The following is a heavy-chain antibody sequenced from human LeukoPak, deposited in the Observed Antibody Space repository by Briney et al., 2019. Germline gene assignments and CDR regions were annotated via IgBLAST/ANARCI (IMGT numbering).Heavy chain of an antibody. CDR2: INPTGGST. CDR1: GYTFTTYY. D-gene: IGHD6-13*01. V-gene: IGHV1-46*01. J-gene: IGHJ4*02. Sequence: ASVKVSCKASGYTFTTYYIHWVRQAPGQGLEWMGIINPTGGSTTYAQKFQGRVTMTRDTSTSTVFMELNSLRSEDTAVYYCALYSSTWCWGQGTLVTVSS. CDR3: ALYSSTWC.